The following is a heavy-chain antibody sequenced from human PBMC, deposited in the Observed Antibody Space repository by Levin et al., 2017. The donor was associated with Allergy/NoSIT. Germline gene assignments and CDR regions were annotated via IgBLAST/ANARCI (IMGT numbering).Heavy chain of an antibody. Sequence: SETLSLTCTVSGGSVSSGNHYWSWIRQPPGKGLEWIAYVGSTNYNPSLKSRVTVSIDTSKNQFSLKMSAATAADTAVYYGKRTTIAAARDYWGQGTLVTVSS. CDR2: VGST. J-gene: IGHJ4*02. V-gene: IGHV4-61*01. D-gene: IGHD6-13*01. CDR3: KRTTIAAARDY. CDR1: GGSVSSGNHY.